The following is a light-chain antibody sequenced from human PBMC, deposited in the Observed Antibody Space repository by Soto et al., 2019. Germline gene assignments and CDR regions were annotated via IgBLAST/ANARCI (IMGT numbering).Light chain of an antibody. V-gene: IGLV2-14*03. J-gene: IGLJ1*01. Sequence: QSALTQPASVSASPGQSITISCTGTSSDIGRYNYVSWYQQYPGKAPKLLLYDVSKRPSGVADRFAGSKSGNTASLTISGLQPEDEADYYCSSYKSSSTYLFGTGTKLTVL. CDR1: SSDIGRYNY. CDR2: DVS. CDR3: SSYKSSSTYL.